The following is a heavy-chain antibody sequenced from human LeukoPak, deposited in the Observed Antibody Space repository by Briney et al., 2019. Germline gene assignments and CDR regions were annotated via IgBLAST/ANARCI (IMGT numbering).Heavy chain of an antibody. CDR3: ARGSDTAMVEDY. V-gene: IGHV1-2*02. Sequence: ASVKVSCKASGYTFTGYYMHWVRQAPGQGLEWMGWINPNSGGTNYAQKLQGRVTMTTDTSTSTAYMELRGLRSDDTAVYYCARGSDTAMVEDYWGQGTLVTVSS. D-gene: IGHD5-18*01. J-gene: IGHJ4*02. CDR1: GYTFTGYY. CDR2: INPNSGGT.